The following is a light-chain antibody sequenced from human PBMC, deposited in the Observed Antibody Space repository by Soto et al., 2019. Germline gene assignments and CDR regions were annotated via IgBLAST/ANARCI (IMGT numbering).Light chain of an antibody. CDR2: GAS. V-gene: IGKV3-20*01. CDR1: QSVSGDY. J-gene: IGKJ1*01. CDR3: QQYGSSPLT. Sequence: EIVLTQSPGTLSLSPGEIATLFFSASQSVSGDYLAWYQQQPGQTPRLLIYGASNRATGIPDRFSGSGSGTDFTLTINRLEPKDFAVYYCQQYGSSPLTFGQGTKVDI.